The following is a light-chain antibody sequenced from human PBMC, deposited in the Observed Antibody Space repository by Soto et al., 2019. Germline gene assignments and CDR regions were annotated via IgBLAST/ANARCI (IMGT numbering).Light chain of an antibody. CDR3: AAWDGSLNGVV. V-gene: IGLV1-44*01. CDR2: SSN. Sequence: QAVVTQPPSASGTPGQRVTISCSGSSSNIGDNTVNWYQHLPGTAPKLLVYSSNQRPSEVPDRFSGSKSGTSASLAISGLQSDDEADYYCAAWDGSLNGVVFGGGTKLTVL. CDR1: SSNIGDNT. J-gene: IGLJ3*02.